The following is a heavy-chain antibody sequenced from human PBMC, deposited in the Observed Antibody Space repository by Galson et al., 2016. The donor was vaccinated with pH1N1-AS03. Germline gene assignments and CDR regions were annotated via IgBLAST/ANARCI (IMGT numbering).Heavy chain of an antibody. CDR2: FYCIANT. J-gene: IGHJ2*01. V-gene: IGHV4-59*12. CDR3: AKLRRGPWYLDL. Sequence: ETLSLTCTVSGGSIGVSYWSWIRQSPGRGVEWIGYFYCIANTKYNPSLKSRVTISVDTSKNQFSLNLTSVTAADTAVYYCAKLRRGPWYLDLWGRGTMVTVSS. CDR1: GGSIGVSY. D-gene: IGHD4-17*01.